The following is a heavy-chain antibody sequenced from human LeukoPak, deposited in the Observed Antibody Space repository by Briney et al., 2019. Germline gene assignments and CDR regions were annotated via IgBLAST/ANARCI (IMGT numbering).Heavy chain of an antibody. J-gene: IGHJ6*03. CDR3: AKGKEERWFGEFYYYYYYMDV. CDR2: ISGSGGST. CDR1: GFTFSSYG. V-gene: IGHV3-23*01. D-gene: IGHD3-10*01. Sequence: PGGSLRLSCAASGFTFSSYGMSWVRQAPGKGLEWVSAISGSGGSTYYADSVKGRFTISRDNPKNTLYLQMNSLRAEDTAVYYCAKGKEERWFGEFYYYYYYMDVWGKGTTVTISS.